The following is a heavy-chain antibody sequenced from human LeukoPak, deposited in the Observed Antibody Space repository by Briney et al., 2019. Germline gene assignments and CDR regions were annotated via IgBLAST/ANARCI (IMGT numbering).Heavy chain of an antibody. CDR1: GFTFSNYA. J-gene: IGHJ4*02. Sequence: PGGSLRLSCAASGFTFSNYAMSWVRQAPGKGLEWVSVISGLGGSTYYADSVKGRFAISRDNSKSTLWLQTNSLRADDTAIYYCARDVEARISAAGTFDYWGQGSLVTVSS. D-gene: IGHD6-13*01. CDR2: ISGLGGST. CDR3: ARDVEARISAAGTFDY. V-gene: IGHV3-23*01.